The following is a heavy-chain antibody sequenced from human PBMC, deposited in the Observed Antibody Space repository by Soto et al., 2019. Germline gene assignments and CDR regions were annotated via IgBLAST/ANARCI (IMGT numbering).Heavy chain of an antibody. J-gene: IGHJ6*02. CDR3: ARAPAVAVHYYHYYGMDV. D-gene: IGHD6-19*01. V-gene: IGHV3-33*01. Sequence: AGGSLRLSCAASGFTFSSYGMHWVRQAPGKGLEWVAVIWYDGSNKYYADSVKGRFTISRDNSKNTLYLQMNSLRAEDTAVYYCARAPAVAVHYYHYYGMDVWGQGTKVTVS. CDR1: GFTFSSYG. CDR2: IWYDGSNK.